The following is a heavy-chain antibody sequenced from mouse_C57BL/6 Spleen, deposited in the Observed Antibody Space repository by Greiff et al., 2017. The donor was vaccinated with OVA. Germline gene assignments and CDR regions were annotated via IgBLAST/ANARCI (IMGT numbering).Heavy chain of an antibody. CDR1: GFTFSSYA. CDR2: ISDGGSYT. Sequence: EVKLMESGGGLVKPGGSLKLSCAASGFTFSSYAMSWVRQTPEKRLEWVATISDGGSYTYYPDNVKGRFTISRDNAKNNLYLQMSHLKSEDTAMYYCARDDDSWFAYWGQGTLVTVSA. V-gene: IGHV5-4*01. J-gene: IGHJ3*01. CDR3: ARDDDSWFAY. D-gene: IGHD2-4*01.